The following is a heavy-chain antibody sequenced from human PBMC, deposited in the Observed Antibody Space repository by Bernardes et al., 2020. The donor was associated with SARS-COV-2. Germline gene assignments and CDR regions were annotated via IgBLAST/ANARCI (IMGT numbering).Heavy chain of an antibody. D-gene: IGHD2-2*01. CDR2: INSVGSFT. J-gene: IGHJ4*02. CDR1: GFVFGEYW. CDR3: AKEVPANDY. V-gene: IGHV3-74*01. Sequence: GGSLRLSCAASGFVFGEYWMHWVRQVPGKGLQWVSRINSVGSFTSYADSVKGRFTISRDNAKNTLYLQLNSLRAEDTAVYYCAKEVPANDYWGQGTLVTVSS.